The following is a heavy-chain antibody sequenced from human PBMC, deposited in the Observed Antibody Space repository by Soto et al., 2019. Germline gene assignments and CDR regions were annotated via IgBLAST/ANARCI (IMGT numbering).Heavy chain of an antibody. Sequence: GASVKVSCKASGYTFTSYAMHWVRQAPGQRLEWMGWINAGNGNTKYSQKFQGRVTITRDTSASTAYMELSSLRSEGTAVYYCARDSPKVIAVAGTPYYYGMDVWGQGTTVTVSS. CDR3: ARDSPKVIAVAGTPYYYGMDV. CDR2: INAGNGNT. D-gene: IGHD6-19*01. CDR1: GYTFTSYA. V-gene: IGHV1-3*01. J-gene: IGHJ6*02.